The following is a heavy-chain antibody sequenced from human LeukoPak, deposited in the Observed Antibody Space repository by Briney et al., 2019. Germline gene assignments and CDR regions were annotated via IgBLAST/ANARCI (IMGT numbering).Heavy chain of an antibody. CDR3: TSSTIWFGDY. D-gene: IGHD3-10*01. CDR2: IRGSGGST. V-gene: IGHV3-23*01. Sequence: GGSLRLSCEASGFTFSRYGMSWVRQAPGKGLEWVSAIRGSGGSTYYADSVKGRFTISRDDSKNTAYLQMNSLKTEDTAVYYCTSSTIWFGDYWGQGTLVTVSS. CDR1: GFTFSRYG. J-gene: IGHJ4*02.